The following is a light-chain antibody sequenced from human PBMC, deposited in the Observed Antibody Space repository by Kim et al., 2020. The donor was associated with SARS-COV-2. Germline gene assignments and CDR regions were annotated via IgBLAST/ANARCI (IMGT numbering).Light chain of an antibody. CDR3: GTWDSSLSAVL. CDR1: SSNSGNNY. V-gene: IGLV1-51*01. J-gene: IGLJ2*01. Sequence: GQKVTISCSGSSSNSGNNYVSWYQQLPGTAPKLLIYDNNKRPSGIPDRFSGSKSGTSATLGITGLQTGDEADYYCGTWDSSLSAVLFGGGTQLTVL. CDR2: DNN.